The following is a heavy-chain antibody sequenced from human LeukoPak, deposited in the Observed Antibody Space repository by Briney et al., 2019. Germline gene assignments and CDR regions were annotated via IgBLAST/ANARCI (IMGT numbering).Heavy chain of an antibody. D-gene: IGHD1-20*01. CDR3: ARNNWDDAFDI. CDR1: GGTFSSYA. V-gene: IGHV1-69*05. CDR2: IIPIFGTA. Sequence: VASVKVSCKASGGTFSSYAISWVRQAPGQGLEWMGGIIPIFGTANYAQKFQGRVTITTDESTSTAYVELSSLRSEDTAVYYCARNNWDDAFDIWGQGTMVTVSS. J-gene: IGHJ3*02.